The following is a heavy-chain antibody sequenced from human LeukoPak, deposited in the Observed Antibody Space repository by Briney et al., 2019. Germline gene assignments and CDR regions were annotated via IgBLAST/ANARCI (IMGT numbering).Heavy chain of an antibody. Sequence: GGSLRLSCAASGFTFSSYSMNWVRQAPGKGLEWVSSISSSSSYIYYADSVKGRFTISRDNAKNSLYLQMNSLRAEDTAVYYCARDGYYDFWSGYSPYYYYMDVWGKGTTVTVSS. CDR2: ISSSSSYI. D-gene: IGHD3-3*01. CDR1: GFTFSSYS. J-gene: IGHJ6*03. CDR3: ARDGYYDFWSGYSPYYYYMDV. V-gene: IGHV3-21*01.